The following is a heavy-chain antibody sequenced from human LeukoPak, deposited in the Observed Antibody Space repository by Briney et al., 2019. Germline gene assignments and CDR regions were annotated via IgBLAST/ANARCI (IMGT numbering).Heavy chain of an antibody. CDR3: ARALNHDFWSAYYYYMDV. CDR2: ISYSGST. CDR1: GGSLTSDDYY. V-gene: IGHV4-30-4*01. D-gene: IGHD3-3*01. J-gene: IGHJ6*03. Sequence: SQTLSLTCTVSGGSLTSDDYYWSWIRQPPGKGLEWIGYISYSGSTSYNPSLKSPFTISMDTSKNQFSLRLSPVTAADTAIYFCARALNHDFWSAYYYYMDVWGEGTTVTVSS.